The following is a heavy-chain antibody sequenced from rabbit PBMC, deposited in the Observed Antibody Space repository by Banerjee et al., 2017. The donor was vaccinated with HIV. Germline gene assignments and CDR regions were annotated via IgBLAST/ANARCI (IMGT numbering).Heavy chain of an antibody. CDR3: ARNYVNAFDP. Sequence: QEQLVGSGGGLVQPEGTLTLTCTVSGFSFSSNWICWVRQAPGKGLEWIACIDTRDGDTDYANWPKGRFTISKTSSTTVTLQMTSLTAADTATYFCARNYVNAFDPWGPGTLVTVS. CDR1: GFSFSSNW. J-gene: IGHJ2*01. V-gene: IGHV1S45*01. CDR2: IDTRDGDT. D-gene: IGHD1-1*01.